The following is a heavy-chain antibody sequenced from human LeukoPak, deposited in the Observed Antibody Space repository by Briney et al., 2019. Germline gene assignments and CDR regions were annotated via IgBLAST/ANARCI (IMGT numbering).Heavy chain of an antibody. V-gene: IGHV3-7*01. CDR2: IKQDGSEK. Sequence: GGSLRLSCAASGFTFNSYWMHWVRLVPGKGPVWVANIKQDGSEKYYVDSVKGRFTISRDNAKDSLYLQMNSLRAEDTAVYYCAREAMYCGGDCSDYWGQGTLVTVSS. CDR3: AREAMYCGGDCSDY. CDR1: GFTFNSYW. D-gene: IGHD2-21*01. J-gene: IGHJ4*02.